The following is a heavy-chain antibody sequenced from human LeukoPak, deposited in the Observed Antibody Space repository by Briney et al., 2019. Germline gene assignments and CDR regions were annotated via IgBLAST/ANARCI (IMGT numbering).Heavy chain of an antibody. J-gene: IGHJ3*02. CDR3: ARVLRYDSSGYYYRGFTIRDAFDI. V-gene: IGHV7-4-1*02. Sequence: ASVKVSCKASGYTFTSYYMHWVRQAPGQGLEWMGWINTNTGNPTYAQGFTGRFVFSLDTSVSTAYLQISSLKAEDTAVYYCARVLRYDSSGYYYRGFTIRDAFDIWGQGTMVTVSS. CDR2: INTNTGNP. CDR1: GYTFTSYY. D-gene: IGHD3-22*01.